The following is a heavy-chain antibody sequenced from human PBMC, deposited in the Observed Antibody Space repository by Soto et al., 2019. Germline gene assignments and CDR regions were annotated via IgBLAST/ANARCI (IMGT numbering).Heavy chain of an antibody. J-gene: IGHJ4*02. CDR1: GGSISSSSYY. CDR2: IYYSGST. Sequence: QLQLQESGPGLVKPSETLSLTCTVSGGSISSSSYYWGWIRQPPGKGLEWIGSIYYSGSTYYNPXLKSRVTISVXXSXHXXSLTLSSVTAADTAVYYCARHFWATVTTRPPGIDYWGQGTLVTVSS. D-gene: IGHD4-17*01. CDR3: ARHFWATVTTRPPGIDY. V-gene: IGHV4-39*01.